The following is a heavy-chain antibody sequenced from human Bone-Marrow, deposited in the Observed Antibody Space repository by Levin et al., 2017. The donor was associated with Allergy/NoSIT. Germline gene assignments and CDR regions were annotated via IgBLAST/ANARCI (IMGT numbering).Heavy chain of an antibody. Sequence: LSLTCAASGFTLSSYAMSLVCQAPGKGLEWVSPISGSGGSTYYADSVKGRFTISRDNSKNTLYLQMNSLRAEDTAVYYCAKDRSYSSSWKIMDGWGQGTTVTVS. CDR2: ISGSGGST. V-gene: IGHV3-23*01. CDR3: AKDRSYSSSWKIMDG. J-gene: IGHJ6*02. D-gene: IGHD6-13*01. CDR1: GFTLSSYA.